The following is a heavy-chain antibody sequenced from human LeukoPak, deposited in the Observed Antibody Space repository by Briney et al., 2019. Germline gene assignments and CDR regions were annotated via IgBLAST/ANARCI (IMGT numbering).Heavy chain of an antibody. CDR3: ARDLGPSSGYYDYYYGMDV. J-gene: IGHJ6*02. CDR2: ISAYNGNT. CDR1: GYTLTSYG. V-gene: IGHV1-18*04. Sequence: ASVKVSCKASGYTLTSYGISWVRQAPGQGLEWMGWISAYNGNTNYAQKLQGRVTMTTDTSTSTAYMELRSLRSDDTAVYYCARDLGPSSGYYDYYYGMDVWGQGTTVTVSS. D-gene: IGHD3-22*01.